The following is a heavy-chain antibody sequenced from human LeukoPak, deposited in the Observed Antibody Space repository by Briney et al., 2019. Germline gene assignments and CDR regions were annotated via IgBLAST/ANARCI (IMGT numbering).Heavy chain of an antibody. Sequence: GASVKVSCKASGYTFTGYYMHWVRQAPGQGLEWMGWINPNSGGTNYAQKFQGRVTMTRDTSISTAYMELSRLRSDDTAVYYCERQRIRPGPQGGWFDPWGQGTLVTVSS. CDR1: GYTFTGYY. CDR3: ERQRIRPGPQGGWFDP. V-gene: IGHV1-2*02. J-gene: IGHJ5*02. D-gene: IGHD1-14*01. CDR2: INPNSGGT.